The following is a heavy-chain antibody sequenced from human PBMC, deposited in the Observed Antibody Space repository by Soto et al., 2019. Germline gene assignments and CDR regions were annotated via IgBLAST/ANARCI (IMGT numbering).Heavy chain of an antibody. J-gene: IGHJ6*03. V-gene: IGHV5-51*01. D-gene: IGHD3-9*01. CDR2: IYPGDSDT. CDR3: ARGWVDILTGYSRGDYYYYYMDV. CDR1: GYSFTSYW. Sequence: GESLKISCKGSGYSFTSYWIGWVRQMPGKGLEWMGIIYPGDSDTRYSPSFQGQVTISADKSISTAYLQWSSLEASDTAMYYCARGWVDILTGYSRGDYYYYYMDVWGKGTTV.